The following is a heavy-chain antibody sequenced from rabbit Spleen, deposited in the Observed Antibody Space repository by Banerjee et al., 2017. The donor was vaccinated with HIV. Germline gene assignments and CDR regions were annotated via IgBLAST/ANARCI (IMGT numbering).Heavy chain of an antibody. CDR2: IDPVFGIT. V-gene: IGHV1S7*01. J-gene: IGHJ4*01. Sequence: QLVESGGGLVQPGGSLKLSCKASGFTLSSYYMNWVRQAPGKGLEWIGYIDPVFGITYYANWVNGRFSISRENAQNTVFLQMTSLTAAGTATYFCARDGAGGSYFALWGPGTLVTVS. CDR1: GFTLSSYY. D-gene: IGHD8-1*01. CDR3: ARDGAGGSYFAL.